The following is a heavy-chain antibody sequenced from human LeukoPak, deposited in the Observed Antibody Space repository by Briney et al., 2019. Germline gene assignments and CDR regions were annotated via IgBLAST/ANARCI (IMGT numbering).Heavy chain of an antibody. Sequence: ASVKVSCKTSGYTFTSYDLNWVRQAPGQGLEWMGGIIPIFGTANYAQKFQGRVTITADKSTSTAYMELSSLRSEDTAVYYCARDRQVDPPVAFDIWGQGTMVTVSS. CDR2: IIPIFGTA. D-gene: IGHD1-26*01. J-gene: IGHJ3*02. CDR1: GYTFTSYD. V-gene: IGHV1-69*06. CDR3: ARDRQVDPPVAFDI.